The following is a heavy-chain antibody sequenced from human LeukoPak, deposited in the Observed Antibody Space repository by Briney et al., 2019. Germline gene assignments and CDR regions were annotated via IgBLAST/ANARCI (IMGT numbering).Heavy chain of an antibody. CDR2: IYHSGST. CDR3: GFYGSGSPYYFDY. J-gene: IGHJ4*02. Sequence: SETLSLTCAVSGGSISSGGYSWGWIRQPPGKGLEWIGYIYHSGSTYYNPSLKSRVTISVDRSKNQFSLKLSSVTAADTAVYYCGFYGSGSPYYFDYGGQGTLVTVSS. D-gene: IGHD3-10*01. V-gene: IGHV4-30-2*01. CDR1: GGSISSGGYS.